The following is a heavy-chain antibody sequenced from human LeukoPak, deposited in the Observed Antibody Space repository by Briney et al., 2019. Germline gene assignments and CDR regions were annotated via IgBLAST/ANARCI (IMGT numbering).Heavy chain of an antibody. J-gene: IGHJ4*02. CDR2: INWDGGGT. CDR3: AKDMPYSGTWFGGFDS. D-gene: IGHD5-12*01. V-gene: IGHV3-43*01. CDR1: GFMFGEYT. Sequence: GGSLRLSCTASGFMFGEYTMHWVRQRPGKSLEWVALINWDGGGTYYADSVTGRFTISRDNTKKSLYLQMDSLRIEDTALYFCAKDMPYSGTWFGGFDSWGQGTLVTVSS.